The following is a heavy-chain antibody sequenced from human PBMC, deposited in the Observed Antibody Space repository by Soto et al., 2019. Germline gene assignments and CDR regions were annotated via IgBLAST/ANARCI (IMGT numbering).Heavy chain of an antibody. D-gene: IGHD3-22*01. J-gene: IGHJ3*02. CDR2: MNPNSGNT. V-gene: IGHV1-8*01. CDR3: ARSLSKAPAYYYDSSGYFHLSFDI. Sequence: ASVKVSCKASGYTFTSYDINWVRQATGQGLEWMGWMNPNSGNTGYAQKFQGRVTMTRNTSISTAYMELSSLRSEDTAVYYCARSLSKAPAYYYDSSGYFHLSFDIWGQGTMVTVSS. CDR1: GYTFTSYD.